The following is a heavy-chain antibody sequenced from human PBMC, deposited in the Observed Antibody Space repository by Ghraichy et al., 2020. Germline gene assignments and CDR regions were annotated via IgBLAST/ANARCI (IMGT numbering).Heavy chain of an antibody. V-gene: IGHV3-7*03. Sequence: GGSLRLSCVDSGFTFSRYWMSWVRQAPGKGLEWVANIKQDGSEKYYVDSVKGRFTISRDNAKNSLYLQMNNLRAEDTAVYYCARGGGNVFDYWGQGTLVTVSS. D-gene: IGHD4-23*01. CDR1: GFTFSRYW. J-gene: IGHJ4*02. CDR2: IKQDGSEK. CDR3: ARGGGNVFDY.